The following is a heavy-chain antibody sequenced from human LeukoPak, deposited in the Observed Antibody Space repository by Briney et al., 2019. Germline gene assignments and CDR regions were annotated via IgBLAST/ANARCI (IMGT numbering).Heavy chain of an antibody. CDR1: GFTFDSYA. CDR3: ANGKYGSSWYAY. Sequence: GGSLRLSCAASGFTFDSYAMSWARQAPGKGLEWVSAIGVSGTGTYYADSVKGRFTISRDDSKNTLYLQMNSLGAEDTAVYYCANGKYGSSWYAYWGQGTLVTVSS. CDR2: IGVSGTGT. D-gene: IGHD6-13*01. J-gene: IGHJ4*02. V-gene: IGHV3-23*01.